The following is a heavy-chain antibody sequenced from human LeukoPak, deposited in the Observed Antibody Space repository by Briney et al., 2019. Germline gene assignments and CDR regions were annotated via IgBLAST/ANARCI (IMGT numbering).Heavy chain of an antibody. CDR3: ATRIAAAGTGKYNWFDP. CDR2: INHSGST. Sequence: SETLSLTCAVYGGSFSGYYWSWIRQPPGKGLEWIGEINHSGSTNYNPSLKSRVTISVDTSKNQFSLKLSSVTAADTAVYYCATRIAAAGTGKYNWFDPWGRGTLVTVSS. D-gene: IGHD6-13*01. V-gene: IGHV4-34*01. CDR1: GGSFSGYY. J-gene: IGHJ5*02.